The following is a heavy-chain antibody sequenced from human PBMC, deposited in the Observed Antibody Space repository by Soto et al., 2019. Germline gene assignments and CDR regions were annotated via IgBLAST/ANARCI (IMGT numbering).Heavy chain of an antibody. J-gene: IGHJ6*02. CDR3: ARESVGVVPAGYYGMDV. Sequence: SVKVSCKASGGTFSSYAISWVRQAPGQGLEWMGGIIPIFGTANYAQKFQGRVTITADESTSTAYMELSSLRSEDTAVYYCARESVGVVPAGYYGMDVWGRGTTVTVS. V-gene: IGHV1-69*13. D-gene: IGHD2-2*01. CDR2: IIPIFGTA. CDR1: GGTFSSYA.